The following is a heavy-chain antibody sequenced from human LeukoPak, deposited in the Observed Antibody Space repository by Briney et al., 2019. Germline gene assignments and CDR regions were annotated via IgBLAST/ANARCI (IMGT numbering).Heavy chain of an antibody. CDR3: ATRIGSVSGDGFDT. V-gene: IGHV4-39*01. J-gene: IGHJ5*02. Sequence: SETLSLTCTVSGGSISSNSYYWGWHRQPPGKGREWNRSIYYSTSTYSNPSIKSRITISVYTTKNQFSLKLSSVTAAATAVYYCATRIGSVSGDGFDTWGQGTLVTVSS. D-gene: IGHD1-26*01. CDR2: IYYSTST. CDR1: GGSISSNSYY.